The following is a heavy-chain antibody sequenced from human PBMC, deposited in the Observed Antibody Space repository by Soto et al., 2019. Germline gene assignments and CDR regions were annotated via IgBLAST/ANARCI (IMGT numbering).Heavy chain of an antibody. J-gene: IGHJ4*02. CDR1: GFTFSSYS. D-gene: IGHD5-18*01. CDR2: ISSSSSTI. CDR3: ARDSGYSYGPLDY. V-gene: IGHV3-48*01. Sequence: GGSLGLSCAASGFTFSSYSMNWVRQAPGKGLEWVSYISSSSSTIYYADSVKGRFTISRDNAKNSLYLQMNSLRAEDTAVYYCARDSGYSYGPLDYWGQGTLVTVSS.